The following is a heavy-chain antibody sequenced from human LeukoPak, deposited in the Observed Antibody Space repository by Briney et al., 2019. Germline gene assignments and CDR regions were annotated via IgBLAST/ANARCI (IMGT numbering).Heavy chain of an antibody. CDR3: AKDADSIVVVPAAIPFDY. V-gene: IGHV3-30-3*01. D-gene: IGHD2-2*02. J-gene: IGHJ4*02. CDR1: GFTFSSYA. Sequence: GGSLRLSCAASGFTFSSYAMHWVRQAPGKGLEWVAVISYDGSNKYYADSVKGRFTISRDNSKNTLYLQMNSLRAEDTAVYYCAKDADSIVVVPAAIPFDYWGQGTLVTVSS. CDR2: ISYDGSNK.